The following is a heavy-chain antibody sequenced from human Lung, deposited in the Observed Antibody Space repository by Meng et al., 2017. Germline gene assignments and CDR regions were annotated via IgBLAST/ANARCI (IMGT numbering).Heavy chain of an antibody. V-gene: IGHV6-1*01. J-gene: IGHJ5*01. CDR2: TYYRSKWYS. D-gene: IGHD2-21*01. CDR3: TGVGHKNWFDS. CDR1: DGHVSSNRAS. Sequence: SDPGLTTPSHTRSPSFPSFDGHVSSNRASWHGIRQSPSRGLEWLGRTYYRSKWYSDYATSVISRITINADTSKNQFSLQLNSLTPEDTAVYYCTGVGHKNWFDSWGQGTLFPVS.